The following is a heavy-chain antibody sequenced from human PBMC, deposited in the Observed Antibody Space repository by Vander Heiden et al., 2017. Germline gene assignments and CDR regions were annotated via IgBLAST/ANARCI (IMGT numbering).Heavy chain of an antibody. D-gene: IGHD2-2*01. CDR2: IIPIFGTA. V-gene: IGHV1-69*01. J-gene: IGHJ4*02. Sequence: QVQLVQSGAEVKKPGSSVKVSCKASGGTFSSYAISWVRQAHGQGLEWVGGIIPIFGTANYAQKFQGRVTITADESTSTAYMELSSLRSEDTAVYYCAVGDDKVVPAAKGDYWGQGTLVTVSS. CDR1: GGTFSSYA. CDR3: AVGDDKVVPAAKGDY.